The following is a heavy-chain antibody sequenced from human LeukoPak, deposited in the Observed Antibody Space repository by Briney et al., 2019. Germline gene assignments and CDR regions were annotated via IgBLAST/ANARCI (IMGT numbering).Heavy chain of an antibody. D-gene: IGHD3-16*02. J-gene: IGHJ4*02. CDR1: GYKFSSYG. CDR2: TTAYNGNT. Sequence: ASVRVSCKASGYKFSSYGITWVRQARGQGLEWMGWTTAYNGNTRIAEKFQARVTLTTDTATDTAFMELGSLGFDDTAVYYCARVLRLGEVSLGFWGQGTLVTVSS. V-gene: IGHV1-18*01. CDR3: ARVLRLGEVSLGF.